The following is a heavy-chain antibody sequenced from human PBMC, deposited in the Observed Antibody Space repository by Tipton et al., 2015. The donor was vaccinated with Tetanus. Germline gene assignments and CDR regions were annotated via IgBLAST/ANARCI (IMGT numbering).Heavy chain of an antibody. Sequence: TLSLTCTVSGGSVSSGSYYWSWIRQPPGKGLEWIGYIYYSGSTNYNPSLKSRVTISVDTSKNQFSLKLSSVTAADTAVYYCARGPRDYGPLYYYYGMDVWGQGTTVTVSS. J-gene: IGHJ6*02. D-gene: IGHD4/OR15-4a*01. CDR1: GGSVSSGSYY. V-gene: IGHV4-61*01. CDR3: ARGPRDYGPLYYYYGMDV. CDR2: IYYSGST.